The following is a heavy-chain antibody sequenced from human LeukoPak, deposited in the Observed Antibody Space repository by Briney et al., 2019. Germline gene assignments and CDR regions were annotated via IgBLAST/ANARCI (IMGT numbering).Heavy chain of an antibody. Sequence: SETLSLTCAVYGGSFSGYYWSWIRQPPGKGLEWIGEINHSGSTNYNPSLKSRVTISVDTSKNQFSLKLSSVTAADTAVYYCARLVRETLYYYGMDVWGQGTTVTVSS. CDR1: GGSFSGYY. CDR3: ARLVRETLYYYGMDV. D-gene: IGHD3-10*01. J-gene: IGHJ6*02. CDR2: INHSGST. V-gene: IGHV4-34*01.